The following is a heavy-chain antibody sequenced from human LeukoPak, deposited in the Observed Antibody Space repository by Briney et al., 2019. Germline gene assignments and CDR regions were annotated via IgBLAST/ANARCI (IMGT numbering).Heavy chain of an antibody. D-gene: IGHD3-3*02. CDR2: IKSEGEGATT. Sequence: GGSPRLSCVSSGFTIGTAWMSWVRQAPGKGLEWLGHIKSEGEGATTDYAVPAKGRFAISRDDSKNMIYLQMSSLKINDTAIYYCIAHFPYFYGFDVWGKGTTVTVSS. CDR1: GFTIGTAW. CDR3: IAHFPYFYGFDV. J-gene: IGHJ6*04. V-gene: IGHV3-15*01.